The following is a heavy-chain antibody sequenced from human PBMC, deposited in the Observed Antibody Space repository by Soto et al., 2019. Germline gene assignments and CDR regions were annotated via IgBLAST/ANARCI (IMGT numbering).Heavy chain of an antibody. V-gene: IGHV1-3*01. CDR3: ARELDYWYFDL. CDR1: GYTFSYYN. J-gene: IGHJ2*01. D-gene: IGHD1-1*01. CDR2: IHADNGNA. Sequence: HVQIVQSGAEVKKPGASVKLSCKGSGYTFSYYNVHWVRQAPGQRLEWMGWIHADNGNAKYSQKFQGRVTITRDPXXNTAYMELSNLRSEDTAVYYCARELDYWYFDLWGRGTLVTVSS.